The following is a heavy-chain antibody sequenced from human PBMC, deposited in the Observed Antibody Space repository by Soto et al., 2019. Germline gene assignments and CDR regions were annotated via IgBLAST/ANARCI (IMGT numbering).Heavy chain of an antibody. V-gene: IGHV3-23*01. CDR3: AKFGMATTKRSPPYYIDY. Sequence: GGSLRLSCAASGFTFSSYAMSWVRQAPGKGLEWVSSISGSGGGTYYADSVKGRFTFSRDNSKDTLYLQMNSLRAEDTAVYYCAKFGMATTKRSPPYYIDYWGQGALVTVSS. CDR2: ISGSGGGT. D-gene: IGHD1-1*01. CDR1: GFTFSSYA. J-gene: IGHJ4*02.